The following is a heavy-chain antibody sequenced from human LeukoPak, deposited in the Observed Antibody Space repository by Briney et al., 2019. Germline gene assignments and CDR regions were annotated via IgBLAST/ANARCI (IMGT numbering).Heavy chain of an antibody. Sequence: PGRSLRLSCAASGFTFDDYAMHWVRQAPGKGLEWVSGISWNSGSIGYADSVKGRFTISRDNAKNSLYLQLNSLRTEDTAVYYCARRNAESVLLWFGNTDYWGQGTLVTVSS. J-gene: IGHJ4*02. CDR3: ARRNAESVLLWFGNTDY. V-gene: IGHV3-9*01. CDR1: GFTFDDYA. CDR2: ISWNSGSI. D-gene: IGHD3-10*01.